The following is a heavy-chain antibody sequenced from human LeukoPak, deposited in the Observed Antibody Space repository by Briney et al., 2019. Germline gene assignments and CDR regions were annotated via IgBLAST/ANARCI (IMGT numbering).Heavy chain of an antibody. D-gene: IGHD3-22*01. CDR3: ARLRRNSDRSDFFYYYDH. Sequence: PGGSLRLSCAASGFTFDDYGMSWVRQAPGKGLEWVASVNTVSSYIYYADSMRGRFTISRDNAKNSLFLQMNSLRAEDTAVYYCARLRRNSDRSDFFYYYDHWGQGTLVTVSS. J-gene: IGHJ4*02. V-gene: IGHV3-21*01. CDR1: GFTFDDYG. CDR2: VNTVSSYI.